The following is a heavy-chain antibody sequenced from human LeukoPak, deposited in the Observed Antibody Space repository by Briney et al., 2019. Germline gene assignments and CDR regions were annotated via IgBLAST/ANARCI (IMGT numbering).Heavy chain of an antibody. CDR1: GFTVSSNY. V-gene: IGHV3-53*01. J-gene: IGHJ4*02. CDR3: ARDLFAWIKSYGYYFDY. Sequence: PGGSLRLSCAASGFTVSSNYMSWVRQAPGKGLEWVSIIYIGGSAYYADSVKGRFTTSRDNSKNTLYLQMNSLRAEDTAVYYCARDLFAWIKSYGYYFDYWGQGTLVTVSS. D-gene: IGHD3-10*01. CDR2: IYIGGSA.